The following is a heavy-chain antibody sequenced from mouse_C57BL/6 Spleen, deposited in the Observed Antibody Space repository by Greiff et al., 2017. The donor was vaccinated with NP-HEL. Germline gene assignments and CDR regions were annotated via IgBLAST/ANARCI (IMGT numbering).Heavy chain of an antibody. CDR1: GYTFTSYW. CDR3: ARIHKIVATYFAY. V-gene: IGHV1S81*02. CDR2: TNPTNGRT. Sequence: QVQLQQPGAELVKAGASVKMSCKASGYTFTSYWMHWVKQRLGQGLEWFAETNPTNGRTYYNEKFKSKATLTVDKSSSTAYMLLSGPTFEDSAVYYCARIHKIVATYFAYWGQGTTLTVSS. D-gene: IGHD1-1*01. J-gene: IGHJ2*01.